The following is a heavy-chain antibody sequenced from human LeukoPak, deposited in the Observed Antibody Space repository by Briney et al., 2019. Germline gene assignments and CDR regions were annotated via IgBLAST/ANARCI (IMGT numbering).Heavy chain of an antibody. V-gene: IGHV3-30*04. J-gene: IGHJ6*02. CDR1: GFTFSSYA. D-gene: IGHD6-19*01. Sequence: PGGSLRLSCAASGFTFSSYAMHWVRQAPGKGLEWVAVISYDGRNKYYADSEKGRFTIARDNSKNTLYLQMNSLGAEDTAVYYCARDEGQWLVHSVAYYYGVDVCGQGTTVTVSS. CDR3: ARDEGQWLVHSVAYYYGVDV. CDR2: ISYDGRNK.